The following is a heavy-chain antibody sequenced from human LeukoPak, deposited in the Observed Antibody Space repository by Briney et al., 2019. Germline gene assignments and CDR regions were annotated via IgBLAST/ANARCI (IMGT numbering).Heavy chain of an antibody. CDR3: ARPRAVGATRAFDI. Sequence: SVKVSCKASGGTFSSYAISWVRQAPGQGLEWMGRIIPIFGTANYAQKLQGRVTMTTDTSTSTAYMELRSLRSDDTAVYYCARPRAVGATRAFDIWGQGTMVTVSS. J-gene: IGHJ3*02. CDR1: GGTFSSYA. D-gene: IGHD1-26*01. V-gene: IGHV1-69*05. CDR2: IIPIFGTA.